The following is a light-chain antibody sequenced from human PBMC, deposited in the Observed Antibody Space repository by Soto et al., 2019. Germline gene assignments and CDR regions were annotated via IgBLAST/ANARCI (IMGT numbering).Light chain of an antibody. CDR1: SSNIGAGYD. J-gene: IGLJ1*01. Sequence: QSALTQPPSVSGAPGQGVTISCTGSSSNIGAGYDVHWYQQLPGTAPKLLIYGNSNRPSGVPDRFSGSKSGTSASLAITGLQAEDEADYYCQSYDSSLSEVFGTGTKVT. CDR3: QSYDSSLSEV. CDR2: GNS. V-gene: IGLV1-40*01.